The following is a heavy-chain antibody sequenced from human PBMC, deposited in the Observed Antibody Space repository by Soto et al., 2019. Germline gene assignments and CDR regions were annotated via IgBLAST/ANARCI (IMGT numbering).Heavy chain of an antibody. CDR3: ASSWRTYYFGY. D-gene: IGHD2-15*01. J-gene: IGHJ4*02. CDR1: GGSISGYY. V-gene: IGHV4-59*12. Sequence: PSETLSLTCTVVGGSISGYYWSWIRQPPGKGLEWIGYIYYSGSTNYNPSLKSQVTISVDTSKNQFSLKLSSVTAADKAVYYRASSWRTYYFGYWGQRTLVTVSS. CDR2: IYYSGST.